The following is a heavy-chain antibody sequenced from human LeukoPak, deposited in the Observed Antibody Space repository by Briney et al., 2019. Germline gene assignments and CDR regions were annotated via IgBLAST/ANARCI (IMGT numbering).Heavy chain of an antibody. D-gene: IGHD2-2*01. CDR1: GFTFSSYG. CDR2: IRDDGSNK. V-gene: IGHV3-30*02. Sequence: AGGSLRLSCAASGFTFSSYGMHWVRQAPGKGLEWVAFIRDDGSNKYYADSVKGRFTISRDNSKNTLYLQMNSLRAEDTAVYCCAKVPRYCSSTSCYLDYWGQGTLVTVSS. CDR3: AKVPRYCSSTSCYLDY. J-gene: IGHJ4*02.